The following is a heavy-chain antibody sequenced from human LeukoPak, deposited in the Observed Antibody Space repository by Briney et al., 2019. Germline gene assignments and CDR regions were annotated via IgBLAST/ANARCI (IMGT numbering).Heavy chain of an antibody. CDR2: ISSGTTYI. J-gene: IGHJ5*02. CDR1: GFTFSSYG. CDR3: ARAAAGASSWFDP. Sequence: GGSLRLSCAASGFTFSSYGMHWVRQAPGKGLEWVSSISSGTTYIYYADSVKGRFTISRDNAKNSLYLQMNSLRAEDTAVYYCARAAAGASSWFDPWGQGTLVTVSS. V-gene: IGHV3-21*01. D-gene: IGHD1-14*01.